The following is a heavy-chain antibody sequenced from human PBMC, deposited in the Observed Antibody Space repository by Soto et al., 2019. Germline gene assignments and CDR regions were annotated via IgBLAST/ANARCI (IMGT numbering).Heavy chain of an antibody. Sequence: PGGSLRLSCAASGFTFSSYGMHWVRQAPGKGLEWVAVISYDGSNKYYADSVKGRFTISRDNSKNTLYLQMNSLRAEDTAVYYCAIYYSNYAGFGYWGQGTLVTVSS. V-gene: IGHV3-30*03. CDR1: GFTFSSYG. CDR2: ISYDGSNK. J-gene: IGHJ4*02. D-gene: IGHD4-4*01. CDR3: AIYYSNYAGFGY.